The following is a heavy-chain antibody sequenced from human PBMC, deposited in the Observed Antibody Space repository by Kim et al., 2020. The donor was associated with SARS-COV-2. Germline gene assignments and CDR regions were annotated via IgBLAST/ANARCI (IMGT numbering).Heavy chain of an antibody. D-gene: IGHD6-19*01. CDR3: AKGDSSGWYPCV. V-gene: IGHV3-30*18. CDR2: ISYDGSKK. J-gene: IGHJ4*02. CDR1: GFTFSSYG. Sequence: GGSLRLSCAASGFTFSSYGMHWVRQAPGKGLEWVAVISYDGSKKYYADSVKGRFTISRDNSKNTLYLQMNSLRAEDTAVYYCAKGDSSGWYPCVWGQGTLVTVSS.